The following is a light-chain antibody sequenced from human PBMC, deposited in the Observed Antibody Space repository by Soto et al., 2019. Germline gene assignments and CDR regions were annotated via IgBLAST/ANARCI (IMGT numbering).Light chain of an antibody. V-gene: IGKV1-5*01. J-gene: IGKJ1*01. CDR3: QQYNSYS. CDR1: QSVSGW. CDR2: HAS. Sequence: DIQMTQSPSTLSASVGDTVTVTCRASQSVSGWLAWYQQKPGEAPKVLIYHASNLQSGVPSRFSGSGSGTEFTLTISSLQPDDFATYYCQQYNSYSFGQGTKVDI.